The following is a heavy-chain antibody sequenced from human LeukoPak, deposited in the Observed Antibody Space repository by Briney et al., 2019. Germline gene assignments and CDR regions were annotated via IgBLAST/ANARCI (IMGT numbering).Heavy chain of an antibody. Sequence: ASVKVSCKASGYTFTAYYIHWVRQAPGQGLEWMGSINPNSGGTNYAQKVQGGVTMTRDTSISTASMELISLTSDDTAFYYCARGLTDSNGWYHLDQWGQGTLVTVSS. V-gene: IGHV1-2*02. CDR1: GYTFTAYY. CDR3: ARGLTDSNGWYHLDQ. CDR2: INPNSGGT. J-gene: IGHJ4*02. D-gene: IGHD6-19*01.